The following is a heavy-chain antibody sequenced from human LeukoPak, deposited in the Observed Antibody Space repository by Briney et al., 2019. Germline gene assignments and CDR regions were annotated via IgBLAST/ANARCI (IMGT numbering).Heavy chain of an antibody. D-gene: IGHD2-2*01. J-gene: IGHJ5*02. Sequence: SETLSLTCAVYGGSFSGYYWSWIRQPPGKGLEWIGEINHSGSTNYNPSLKSRVTISVDTSKNQFSLKLSSVTAADTAVYYCARKRIGYCSSTSCCGRYNWFDPWGQGTLVTVSS. V-gene: IGHV4-34*01. CDR2: INHSGST. CDR1: GGSFSGYY. CDR3: ARKRIGYCSSTSCCGRYNWFDP.